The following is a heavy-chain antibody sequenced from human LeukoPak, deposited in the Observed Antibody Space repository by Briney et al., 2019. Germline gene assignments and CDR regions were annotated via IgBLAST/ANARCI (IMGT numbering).Heavy chain of an antibody. D-gene: IGHD1-26*01. J-gene: IGHJ6*03. CDR3: ARELVGWELLDYYYYMDV. Sequence: GASVKVSCKASGGTFSSYAISWVRQAPGQGLEWMGGIIPIFGTANYAQKFQGRVTITADKSTSTAYMELSSLRSEDTAVYYCARELVGWELLDYYYYMDVWGKGTTVTVSS. V-gene: IGHV1-69*06. CDR1: GGTFSSYA. CDR2: IIPIFGTA.